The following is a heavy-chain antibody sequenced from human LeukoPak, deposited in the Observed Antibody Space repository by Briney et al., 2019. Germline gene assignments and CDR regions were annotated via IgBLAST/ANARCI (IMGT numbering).Heavy chain of an antibody. Sequence: PSETLSLTCAVSGYSISSGYYWGWIRQPPGKVLDLIGSNYPSGSTYYNPSLKSRVTISGDTSKNQFSLKLSSVTAADTAVYYCARVSVITIFGVVIIDAFDIWGQGTMVTVSS. CDR3: ARVSVITIFGVVIIDAFDI. CDR2: NYPSGST. J-gene: IGHJ3*02. V-gene: IGHV4-38-2*01. CDR1: GYSISSGYY. D-gene: IGHD3-3*01.